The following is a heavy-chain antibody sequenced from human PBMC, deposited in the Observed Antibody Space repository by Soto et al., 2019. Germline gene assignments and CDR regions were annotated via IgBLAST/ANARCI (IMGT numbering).Heavy chain of an antibody. CDR3: ARCHTLGGWFDP. CDR1: GGSISSSNC. Sequence: PSETLSLTCAVSGGSISSSNCWSWVRQPPGKGLEWIGEIYHSGSTNYSPSLKSRVTISVDKSKNQFSLKLSSVTAADTAVYYCARCHTLGGWFDPWGHGTLVTVSS. J-gene: IGHJ5*02. CDR2: IYHSGST. D-gene: IGHD2-2*01. V-gene: IGHV4-4*02.